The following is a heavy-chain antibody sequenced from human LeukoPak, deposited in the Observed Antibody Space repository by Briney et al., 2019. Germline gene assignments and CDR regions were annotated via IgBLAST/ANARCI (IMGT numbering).Heavy chain of an antibody. CDR3: ARGDYYGSGSYYNSAFDI. V-gene: IGHV4-61*02. CDR2: IYTSGST. CDR1: GGSISTGTYY. D-gene: IGHD3-10*01. J-gene: IGHJ3*02. Sequence: SETLSLTCTVSGGSISTGTYYWSWIRQPAGKGLEWIGRIYTSGSTNYNPSLKIRVTISVDTSKNQFSLKLNSVTAADTAVYYCARGDYYGSGSYYNSAFDIWGQGTMVTVSS.